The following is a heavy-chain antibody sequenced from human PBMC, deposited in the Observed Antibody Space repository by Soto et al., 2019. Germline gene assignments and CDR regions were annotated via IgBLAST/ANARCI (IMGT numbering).Heavy chain of an antibody. CDR3: AKDPRIAARLS. CDR2: ISYNGSNK. D-gene: IGHD6-6*01. Sequence: QVQLVESGGGVVQPGRSLRLSCAASGFTFSSYGMHWVRQAPGKGLEWVAVISYNGSNKYYADSVKGRFTISRDNSKNTLYLQMNSLRAEDTAVYYFAKDPRIAARLSWGQGTTVTVSS. V-gene: IGHV3-30*18. CDR1: GFTFSSYG. J-gene: IGHJ6*02.